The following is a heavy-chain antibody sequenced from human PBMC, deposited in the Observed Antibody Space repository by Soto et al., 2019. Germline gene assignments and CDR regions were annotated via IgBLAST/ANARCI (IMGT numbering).Heavy chain of an antibody. D-gene: IGHD3-16*02. CDR3: ARGPLRDYVWGSYRYIPYFDY. CDR1: GFTFSSYE. J-gene: IGHJ4*02. V-gene: IGHV3-48*03. Sequence: PGGSLRLSCAASGFTFSSYEMNWVRQAPGKGLEWVSYISSSGSTIYYADSVKGRFTISRDNAKNSLYLQMNSLRAEDTAVYYCARGPLRDYVWGSYRYIPYFDYWGQGTLVTVSS. CDR2: ISSSGSTI.